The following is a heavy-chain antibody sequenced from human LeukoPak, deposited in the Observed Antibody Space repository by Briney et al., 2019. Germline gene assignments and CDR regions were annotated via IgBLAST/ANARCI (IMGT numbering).Heavy chain of an antibody. D-gene: IGHD6-13*01. CDR3: ARDAVKIAAAGSYYYGMDV. V-gene: IGHV1-2*02. CDR2: INPNSGGT. J-gene: IGHJ6*02. Sequence: GASVKVSCKASGYTFTGYYMHWVRQAPGQGLEWMGWINPNSGGTNYAQKFQGRVTMTRDTSISTAYMELSRLRSDDTAVYYCARDAVKIAAAGSYYYGMDVWGQGPTVTVSS. CDR1: GYTFTGYY.